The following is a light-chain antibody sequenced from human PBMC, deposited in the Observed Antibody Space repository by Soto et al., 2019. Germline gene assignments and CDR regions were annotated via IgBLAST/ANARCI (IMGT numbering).Light chain of an antibody. Sequence: DIQMTQSPSTLSASVGDGVTITCRASQTITNYLAWYQQKPGKAPKLLIYKASSLQGGVPSRFSGSGSGTEFTLTISSLQPDDFATYYCQQYNNYWTFGQGTKVDIK. CDR2: KAS. V-gene: IGKV1-5*03. J-gene: IGKJ1*01. CDR1: QTITNY. CDR3: QQYNNYWT.